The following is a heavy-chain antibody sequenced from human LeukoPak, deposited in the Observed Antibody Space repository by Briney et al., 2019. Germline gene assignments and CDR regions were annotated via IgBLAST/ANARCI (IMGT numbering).Heavy chain of an antibody. CDR1: GYSISSGYY. CDR3: ARADSANYYTYVY. J-gene: IGHJ4*02. Sequence: SETLSLTCAVSGYSISSGYYWGWIRQPPGKGLEWIGNIYHSGSTYYNPSLQSRVTISLDTSKNQFSLKLSSVTAADTAAYYCARADSANYYTYVYWGQGTLVTVSS. CDR2: IYHSGST. V-gene: IGHV4-38-2*01. D-gene: IGHD1-26*01.